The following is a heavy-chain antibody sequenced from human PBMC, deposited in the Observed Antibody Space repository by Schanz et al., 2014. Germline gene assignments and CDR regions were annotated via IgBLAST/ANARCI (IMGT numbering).Heavy chain of an antibody. V-gene: IGHV3-48*04. Sequence: VQLVESGGGVVQPGRSLRLSCAASGFSFSNYSMNWVRQAPGKGLEWLSHISGSGGDSVDYADSVKGRFTISRDNTMNSLYLQMNSLRVDDSAIYYCAKDHPSSGSPAFDVWGQGTQVTVSS. CDR1: GFSFSNYS. D-gene: IGHD6-19*01. CDR3: AKDHPSSGSPAFDV. CDR2: ISGSGGDSV. J-gene: IGHJ4*02.